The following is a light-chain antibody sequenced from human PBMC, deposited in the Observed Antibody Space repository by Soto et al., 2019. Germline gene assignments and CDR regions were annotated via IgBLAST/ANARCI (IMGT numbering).Light chain of an antibody. CDR1: YSDIGSNY. V-gene: IGLV1-47*01. CDR2: RNN. Sequence: QAVVTQPPSASGTPGQRVTISCPGSYSDIGSNYVYWYQQLPGMAPKLLIYRNNQRPSGVPDRFSGSKSGTSASLAISGLRSEDEADYYCAAWDDSLSGWVFGGGTKVTVL. J-gene: IGLJ3*02. CDR3: AAWDDSLSGWV.